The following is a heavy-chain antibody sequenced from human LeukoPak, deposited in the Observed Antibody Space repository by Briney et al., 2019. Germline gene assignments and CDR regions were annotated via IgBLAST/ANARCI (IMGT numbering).Heavy chain of an antibody. D-gene: IGHD3-22*01. CDR3: ARARYYYDSSGYPVDAFDI. Sequence: ASAKVSCKASGYTFTCYYMHWVRQAPGQGLEWMGWINPNSGGTNYAQKFQGRVTMTRDTSISTAYMELSRLRSDDTAVYYCARARYYYDSSGYPVDAFDIWGQGTMVTVSS. CDR1: GYTFTCYY. CDR2: INPNSGGT. V-gene: IGHV1-2*02. J-gene: IGHJ3*02.